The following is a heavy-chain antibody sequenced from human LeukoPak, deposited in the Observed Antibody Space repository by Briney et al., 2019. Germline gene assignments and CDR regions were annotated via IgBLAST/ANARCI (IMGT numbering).Heavy chain of an antibody. J-gene: IGHJ1*01. CDR1: GGSMRNSY. Sequence: PSETLSLTCTVSGGSMRNSYRSWIRQPAGQGLEWVGRLFTTGSTNYNTSLKRRVTMSIDTSKNQFSLKMPCVTAADTAVYYCARDGVPRTNLVGRPFQPWGQGTLVIVSS. D-gene: IGHD1-14*01. CDR2: LFTTGST. CDR3: ARDGVPRTNLVGRPFQP. V-gene: IGHV4-4*07.